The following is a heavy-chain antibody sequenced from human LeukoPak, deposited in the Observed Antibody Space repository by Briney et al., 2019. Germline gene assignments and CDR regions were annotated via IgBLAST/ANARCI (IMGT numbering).Heavy chain of an antibody. D-gene: IGHD5-24*01. CDR1: GGSISSYY. J-gene: IGHJ4*02. CDR2: IYYSGST. Sequence: SETLSLTCTVSGGSISSYYWSWIRQPPGKGLEWIGYIYYSGSTNYGPSLKSRVTISVDTSKNQFSLELSSVTAADMAVYYCARVEAATTNPRFDYWGQGTLVTVSS. CDR3: ARVEAATTNPRFDY. V-gene: IGHV4-59*12.